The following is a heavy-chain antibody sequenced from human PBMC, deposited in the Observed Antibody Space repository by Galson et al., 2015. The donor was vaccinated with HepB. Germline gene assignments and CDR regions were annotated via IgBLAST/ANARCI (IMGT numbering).Heavy chain of an antibody. Sequence: SVKVSCKASGYSFSKFGISWVRQAPGQGLEWMGWIGGYNGNANYAQKLQGRVTMTTDTSTSTAYMELRSLRSDDTAVYHCARDHPYCSSTSCYFGLSGNWFDPWGQGTLVTVSS. J-gene: IGHJ5*02. CDR2: IGGYNGNA. V-gene: IGHV1-18*01. D-gene: IGHD2-2*01. CDR1: GYSFSKFG. CDR3: ARDHPYCSSTSCYFGLSGNWFDP.